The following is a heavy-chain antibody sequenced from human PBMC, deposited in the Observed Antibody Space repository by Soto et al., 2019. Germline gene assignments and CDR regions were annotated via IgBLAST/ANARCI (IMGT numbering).Heavy chain of an antibody. V-gene: IGHV1-3*01. J-gene: IGHJ4*02. CDR3: ARGGEGATIVD. Sequence: QVQLVQSGAEVKKPGASVKVSCKASGYTFTSYAMHWVRQAPGQRLEWMGWINAGNGNTKYSQKFQGRVTITRDTSASTAYMELSRLRSEDSAVYYCARGGEGATIVDWCQGTLVTVSS. D-gene: IGHD5-12*01. CDR2: INAGNGNT. CDR1: GYTFTSYA.